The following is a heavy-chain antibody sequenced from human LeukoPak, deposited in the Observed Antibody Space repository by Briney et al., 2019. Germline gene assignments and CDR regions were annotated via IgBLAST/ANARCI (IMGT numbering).Heavy chain of an antibody. D-gene: IGHD3-22*01. CDR3: ARGDYYDSSGALDY. V-gene: IGHV4-34*01. J-gene: IGHJ4*02. CDR1: GGSFSGYY. CDR2: INHSGST. Sequence: SETLSLTCAVYGGSFSGYYWSWIRQPPGKGLEWIGEINHSGSTNYNPSLKSRVTISVDTSKNQFSLKLSSVTAADTAVYYCARGDYYDSSGALDYWGQGTLVTVSS.